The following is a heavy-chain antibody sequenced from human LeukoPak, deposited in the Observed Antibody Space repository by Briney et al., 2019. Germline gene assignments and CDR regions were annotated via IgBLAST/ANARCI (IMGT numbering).Heavy chain of an antibody. CDR1: GGSISSGSYY. D-gene: IGHD2-21*02. Sequence: SETLSLTCTVSGGSISSGSYYWSWIRQPAGKGLEWIGRTYTSGSTNYNPSLKSRVTISVDTSKNQFSLKLSSVTAADTAVYYCARGRPYCGGDCGKTASDAFDIWGQGTMVTVSS. CDR3: ARGRPYCGGDCGKTASDAFDI. J-gene: IGHJ3*02. V-gene: IGHV4-61*02. CDR2: TYTSGST.